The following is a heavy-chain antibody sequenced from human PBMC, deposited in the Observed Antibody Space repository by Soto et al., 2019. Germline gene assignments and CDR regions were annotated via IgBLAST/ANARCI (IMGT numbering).Heavy chain of an antibody. CDR3: AHGWGGYYYGMDV. CDR2: ISSSGSTI. CDR1: GFTFSSYE. V-gene: IGHV3-48*03. J-gene: IGHJ6*02. D-gene: IGHD3-16*01. Sequence: GGSLRLSCAASGFTFSSYEMNWVRQAPGKGLEWVSYISSSGSTIYYADSVKGRFTISRDNAKNSLYLQMNSLRAEDTAVYYCAHGWGGYYYGMDVWGQGTTVTVSS.